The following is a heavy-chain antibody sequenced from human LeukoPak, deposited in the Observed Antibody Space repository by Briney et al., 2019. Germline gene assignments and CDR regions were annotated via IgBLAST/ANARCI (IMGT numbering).Heavy chain of an antibody. J-gene: IGHJ4*02. CDR3: ARDSRYYDFWSGYPPPDY. D-gene: IGHD3-3*01. CDR2: ISSSGSTI. V-gene: IGHV3-11*04. CDR1: GFTFSDYY. Sequence: GGSLRLSCAASGFTFSDYYMSWLRQAPGKGLEWVSYISSSGSTIFYADSVKGRFTISRDNAKNSLYLQMNSLRAEDTAVYYCARDSRYYDFWSGYPPPDYWGQGTLVTVSS.